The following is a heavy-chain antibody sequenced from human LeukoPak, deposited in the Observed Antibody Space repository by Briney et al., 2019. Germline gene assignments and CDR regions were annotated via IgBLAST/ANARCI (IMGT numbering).Heavy chain of an antibody. CDR1: GYSFTSYW. D-gene: IGHD6-13*01. Sequence: GESLKISCKGSGYSFTSYWIGWVRQMPGKGLEWMGIIYPGDSDTRYSPSFQGQVTISADKSISTAYLQWSSLKASDTAMYYCARGEPNGYSSSWYYYWGQGTLVTVSS. CDR2: IYPGDSDT. CDR3: ARGEPNGYSSSWYYY. V-gene: IGHV5-51*01. J-gene: IGHJ4*02.